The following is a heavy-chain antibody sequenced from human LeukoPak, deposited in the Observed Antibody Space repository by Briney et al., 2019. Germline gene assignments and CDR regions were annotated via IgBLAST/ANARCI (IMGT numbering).Heavy chain of an antibody. J-gene: IGHJ6*02. CDR1: GGSISSYY. Sequence: TSETLSLTCAVYGGSISSYYWSWIRQPPGKGLEWIGYIYYSGSTNYNPSLKSRVTISVDTSKNQFSLKLSSVTAADTAVYYCARVHYYGSGPSYGMDVWGQGTTVTVSS. D-gene: IGHD3-10*01. CDR2: IYYSGST. CDR3: ARVHYYGSGPSYGMDV. V-gene: IGHV4-59*01.